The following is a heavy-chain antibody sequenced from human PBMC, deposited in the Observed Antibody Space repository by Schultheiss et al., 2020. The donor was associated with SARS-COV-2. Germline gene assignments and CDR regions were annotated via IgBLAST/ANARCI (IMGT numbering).Heavy chain of an antibody. Sequence: SETLSLTCTVSGGSISSYYWSWIRQPPGKGLEWIGYIYYSGSTNYNPSLKSRVTISVDTSKNQFSLKLSSVTAADTAVYYCARVLYSSSWLYFDYWGQGTLVTVSS. CDR2: IYYSGST. CDR1: GGSISSYY. CDR3: ARVLYSSSWLYFDY. D-gene: IGHD6-6*01. V-gene: IGHV4-59*01. J-gene: IGHJ4*02.